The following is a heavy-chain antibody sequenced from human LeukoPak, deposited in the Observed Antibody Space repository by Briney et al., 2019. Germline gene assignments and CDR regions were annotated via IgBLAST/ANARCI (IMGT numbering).Heavy chain of an antibody. D-gene: IGHD2-2*01. CDR3: ARGVSPSWCTWFDP. CDR2: IHDGGST. V-gene: IGHV4-59*01. J-gene: IGHJ5*02. CDR1: GASMSIYY. Sequence: SETLSLTCTVSGASMSIYYWTWIRQAPGKGLEWIGYIHDGGSTNYNPSLKNRVTMLVDKSKNQFSLKLNSVTAADTAVYYCARGVSPSWCTWFDPWGQGTLVTVSS.